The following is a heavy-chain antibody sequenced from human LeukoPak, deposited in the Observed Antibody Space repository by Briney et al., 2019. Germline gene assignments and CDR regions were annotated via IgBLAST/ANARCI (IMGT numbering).Heavy chain of an antibody. Sequence: PSETLSLTCAVYGGSFSGYYWSWIRQPPGKGLEWIGEINHSGSTNYNPSLKSRVTISVDTSKNQFSLKLSSVTAADTAVYYCARGVEDILTGYYIDYFDYWGQGTLVTASS. CDR1: GGSFSGYY. CDR3: ARGVEDILTGYYIDYFDY. D-gene: IGHD3-9*01. CDR2: INHSGST. J-gene: IGHJ4*02. V-gene: IGHV4-34*01.